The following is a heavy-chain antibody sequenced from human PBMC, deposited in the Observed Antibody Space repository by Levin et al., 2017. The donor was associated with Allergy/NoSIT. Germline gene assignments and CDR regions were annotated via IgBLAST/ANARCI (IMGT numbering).Heavy chain of an antibody. D-gene: IGHD5-12*01. V-gene: IGHV3-21*01. CDR2: ISTTGISI. Sequence: PGGSLRLSCAASGFTFSSYSMDWVRQAPGKGLEWVSSISTTGISIYYLDSVKGRFTISRDNARNSLYLQMSSLRVEDTAVYYCARVSGYEGHWFFDLWGRGTLATVSS. CDR3: ARVSGYEGHWFFDL. J-gene: IGHJ2*01. CDR1: GFTFSSYS.